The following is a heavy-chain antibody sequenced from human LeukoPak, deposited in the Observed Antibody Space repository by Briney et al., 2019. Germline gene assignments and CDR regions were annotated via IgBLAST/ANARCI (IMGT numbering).Heavy chain of an antibody. V-gene: IGHV4-4*02. J-gene: IGHJ4*02. D-gene: IGHD3-22*01. CDR1: GGSISSSNW. CDR2: IYHSGSA. CDR3: ASAGHDDSGYKVC. Sequence: SETLSLTCAVSGGSISSSNWWSWVRQPPGKGLEWIGEIYHSGSANYNPSLKSRVTISVDKSKNQFSLKLSSVTAADTAVYYCASAGHDDSGYKVCWGQGTLVTVSS.